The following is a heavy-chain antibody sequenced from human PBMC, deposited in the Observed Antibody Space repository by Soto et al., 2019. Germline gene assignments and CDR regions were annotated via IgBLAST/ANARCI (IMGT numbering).Heavy chain of an antibody. CDR1: GHSISSGYY. CDR3: ARGEYYGSGNYFDY. V-gene: IGHV4-38-2*01. D-gene: IGHD3-10*01. J-gene: IGHJ4*02. Sequence: SETLSLTCAVSGHSISSGYYWGWIRQPPGKGLEWIGSFYHSGSTYYNPSLKSRVTISVDTSKNQFSLKLSSVTAADTAVYYCARGEYYGSGNYFDYWGQGTLVSVSS. CDR2: FYHSGST.